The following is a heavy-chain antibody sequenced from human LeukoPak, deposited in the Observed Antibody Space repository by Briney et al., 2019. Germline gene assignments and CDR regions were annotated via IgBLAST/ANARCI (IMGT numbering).Heavy chain of an antibody. Sequence: GASVKVSCKASGYTFTSYYMHWVRQAPGQGLEWMGIINPSGGSTSYAQKFQGRVTMTRDTSTSTVYMELSSLRSEDTAVYYCARAVGSYSWSGYYRLVDYWDQGTLVTVSS. CDR3: ARAVGSYSWSGYYRLVDY. CDR2: INPSGGST. CDR1: GYTFTSYY. D-gene: IGHD3-3*01. V-gene: IGHV1-46*01. J-gene: IGHJ4*02.